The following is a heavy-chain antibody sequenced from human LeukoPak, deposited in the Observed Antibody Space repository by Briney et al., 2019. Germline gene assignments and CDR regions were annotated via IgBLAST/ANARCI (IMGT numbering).Heavy chain of an antibody. Sequence: QPGGSLRLSCVASGLIFSNFHMDWVRQAPGKGLEWVGRIRSKANSYATAYAASVKGRFTISRDDSKNTAYLQMNSLKTEDTAVYYCTKPTTVGNWFDPWGQGTLVTVSS. D-gene: IGHD4-23*01. V-gene: IGHV3-73*01. J-gene: IGHJ5*02. CDR3: TKPTTVGNWFDP. CDR2: IRSKANSYAT. CDR1: GLIFSNFH.